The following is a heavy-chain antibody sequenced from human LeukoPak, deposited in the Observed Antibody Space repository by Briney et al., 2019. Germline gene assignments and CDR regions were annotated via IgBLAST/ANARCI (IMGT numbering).Heavy chain of an antibody. CDR3: ARVAYGSGSYYKGIDY. D-gene: IGHD3-10*01. Sequence: GASVKVSCKASGYTFTGYYMHWVRQAPGQGLEWMGWMNPNSGNTGYAQKFQGRVTMTRNTSISTAYMELSSLRSEDTAVYYCARVAYGSGSYYKGIDYWGQGTLVTVSS. CDR2: MNPNSGNT. J-gene: IGHJ4*02. CDR1: GYTFTGYY. V-gene: IGHV1-8*02.